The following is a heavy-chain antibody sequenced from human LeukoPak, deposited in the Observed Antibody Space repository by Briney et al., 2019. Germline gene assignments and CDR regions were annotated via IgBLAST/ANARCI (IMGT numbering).Heavy chain of an antibody. V-gene: IGHV5-51*01. J-gene: IGHJ5*02. Sequence: GESLKISCKGSGYSFTSYWIGWVRQMPGKGLEWMGIIYPGDSDTRYSPSFQGQVTISADKSISTAYLQWSSLKASDTAMYYCARQTPYCSGGSCPWWLTAPWGQGTLVTVSS. CDR3: ARQTPYCSGGSCPWWLTAP. CDR2: IYPGDSDT. CDR1: GYSFTSYW. D-gene: IGHD2-15*01.